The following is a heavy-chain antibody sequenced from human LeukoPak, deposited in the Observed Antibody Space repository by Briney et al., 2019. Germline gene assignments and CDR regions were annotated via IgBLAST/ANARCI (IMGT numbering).Heavy chain of an antibody. D-gene: IGHD3-9*01. J-gene: IGHJ3*02. Sequence: GGSLRLSCAASGFTFSSYEMNWVRQAPGKGLEWVSYISSSGSTIYYADSVKGRFTISRDNAKNSLYLQMNSLRAEDTAVYYCARHQYYDILTGYDIWGQGTMVTVSS. CDR3: ARHQYYDILTGYDI. V-gene: IGHV3-48*03. CDR1: GFTFSSYE. CDR2: ISSSGSTI.